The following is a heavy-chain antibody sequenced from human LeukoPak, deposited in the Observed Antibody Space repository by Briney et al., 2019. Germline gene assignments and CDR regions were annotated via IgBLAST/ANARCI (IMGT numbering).Heavy chain of an antibody. Sequence: SETLSLTCAVYGGSFSGYYWSWTRQPPGKGLEWIGEINHSGSTNYNPSLKSRVTISVDTSKNQFSLKLSSVTAADTAVYYCARRRIAAAESDWGQGTLVTVSS. D-gene: IGHD6-13*01. J-gene: IGHJ4*02. V-gene: IGHV4-34*01. CDR3: ARRRIAAAESD. CDR1: GGSFSGYY. CDR2: INHSGST.